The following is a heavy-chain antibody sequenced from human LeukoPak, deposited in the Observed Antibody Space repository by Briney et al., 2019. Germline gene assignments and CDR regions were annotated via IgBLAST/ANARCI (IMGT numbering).Heavy chain of an antibody. CDR2: IRGSADGT. V-gene: IGHV3-23*01. D-gene: IGHD2-2*01. J-gene: IGHJ4*02. Sequence: GGSLRLSCAASGSTFSNYAMTWVRQAPGKGLEWVAAIRGSADGTYYADSVKGRFTISRDNSKNTLYLQMNSLRAEDTAVYYCAKSLRYCTRTSCWYYFDSWGQGTLVTVSS. CDR3: AKSLRYCTRTSCWYYFDS. CDR1: GSTFSNYA.